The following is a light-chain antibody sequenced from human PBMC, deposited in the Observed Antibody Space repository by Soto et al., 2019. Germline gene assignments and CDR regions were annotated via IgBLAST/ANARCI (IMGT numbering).Light chain of an antibody. CDR2: AAS. J-gene: IGKJ1*01. CDR3: QRYNDK. CDR1: RSFASSY. Sequence: IEMTQSPATLSVSPGERATLSCRASRSFASSYLGWYQQKPGQAPRLLIYAASTRATGIPDRFSGSGSATDFTLTISSLQPDDSATYFCQRYNDKFGQGTKVDIK. V-gene: IGKV3D-15*01.